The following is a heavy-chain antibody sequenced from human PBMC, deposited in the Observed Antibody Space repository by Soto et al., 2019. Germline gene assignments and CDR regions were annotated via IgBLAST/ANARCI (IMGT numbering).Heavy chain of an antibody. D-gene: IGHD3-22*01. V-gene: IGHV3-23*01. CDR2: ISVSGANT. Sequence: GGSLRLSCVASGFTFSSYALTWVRQDPGKGLEWVSVISVSGANTYYADSVKGRFSISRDNSKNTLYLQMSSLRAEDTAVYYCAKVFYYYDSSGYYYFDYWGQGTLVTVSS. CDR1: GFTFSSYA. CDR3: AKVFYYYDSSGYYYFDY. J-gene: IGHJ4*02.